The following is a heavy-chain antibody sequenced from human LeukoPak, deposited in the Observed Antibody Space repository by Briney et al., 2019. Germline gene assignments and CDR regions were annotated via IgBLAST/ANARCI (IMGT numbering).Heavy chain of an antibody. CDR3: VRDSGYSSSWYLIDDDFDI. J-gene: IGHJ3*02. V-gene: IGHV4-59*02. D-gene: IGHD6-13*01. CDR2: IHYSGRT. CDR1: GGSVSGYY. Sequence: TSETLSLTCAVSGGSVSGYYWSWVRQFPGRRLEWISYIHYSGRTNYNPSLKSRITLSLETSSNQISLELKSVTSADTALYYCVRDSGYSSSWYLIDDDFDIWGQGTTVIVSA.